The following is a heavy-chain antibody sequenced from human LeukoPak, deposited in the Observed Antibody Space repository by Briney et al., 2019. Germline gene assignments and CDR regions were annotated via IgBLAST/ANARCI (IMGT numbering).Heavy chain of an antibody. J-gene: IGHJ6*03. Sequence: GGSLRLSCAASGFTFDDYTMHWVRQAPGKGLEWVSLISWDGGSTYYADSVKGRFTISRDNSKNSLYLQMNSLRTEDTALYYCAKDGIGYYYYMDVWGKGTTVTVSS. CDR1: GFTFDDYT. CDR2: ISWDGGST. D-gene: IGHD2-21*01. CDR3: AKDGIGYYYYMDV. V-gene: IGHV3-43*01.